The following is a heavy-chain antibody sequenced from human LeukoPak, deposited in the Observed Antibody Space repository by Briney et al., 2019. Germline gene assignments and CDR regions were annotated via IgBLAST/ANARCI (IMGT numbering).Heavy chain of an antibody. CDR2: ISNSGTTI. V-gene: IGHV3-48*04. CDR1: GFTFSSYS. J-gene: IGHJ4*02. CDR3: ASWVTVTQGDY. Sequence: GGSLRLSCAASGFTFSSYSMNWVRQAPGKGLEWVSYISNSGTTIYYADSVKGRFTISRDNAKNSLYLQMNSLRAEDTAVYYCASWVTVTQGDYWGQGTLVTVSS. D-gene: IGHD4-17*01.